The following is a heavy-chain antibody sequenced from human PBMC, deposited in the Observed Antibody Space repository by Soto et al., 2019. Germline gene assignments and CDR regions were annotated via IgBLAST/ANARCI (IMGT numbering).Heavy chain of an antibody. D-gene: IGHD6-19*01. V-gene: IGHV3-23*01. CDR2: ISGSGGST. Sequence: PGGSLRLSCAASVFTFSSYAMSWVRQAPGKGLEWVSAISGSGGSTYYADSVKGRFTISRDNSKNTLYLQMNSLRAEDTAVYYCAKDSSGWNYFDYWGQGTQVTVSS. CDR3: AKDSSGWNYFDY. J-gene: IGHJ4*02. CDR1: VFTFSSYA.